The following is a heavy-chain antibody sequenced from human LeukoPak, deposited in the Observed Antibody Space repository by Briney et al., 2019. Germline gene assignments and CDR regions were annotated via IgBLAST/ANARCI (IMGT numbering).Heavy chain of an antibody. J-gene: IGHJ4*02. CDR2: INTNTGNP. CDR1: GYTFTSYA. D-gene: IGHD6-13*01. Sequence: GASVKVSRKASGYTFTSYAMNWVRQAPGQGLEWMGWINTNTGNPTYAQGFTGRFVFSLDTSVSTAYLQISSLKAEDTAVYYCARDLQIAAAGPGVDYWGQGTLVTVSS. CDR3: ARDLQIAAAGPGVDY. V-gene: IGHV7-4-1*02.